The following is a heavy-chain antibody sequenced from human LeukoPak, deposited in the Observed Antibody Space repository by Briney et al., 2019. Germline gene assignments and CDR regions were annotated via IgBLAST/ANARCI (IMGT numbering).Heavy chain of an antibody. J-gene: IGHJ4*02. CDR2: IYSGGST. D-gene: IGHD2-8*02. CDR3: ARDTGSMAARFFDN. Sequence: GGSLRLSCVASGFTVSTNYMSWVRQAPGKGLEWVSVIYSGGSTYYADSVKGRFTISRDNSKNTLYLQMNSLGAEDTAVYYCARDTGSMAARFFDNWGQGTLVTVSS. CDR1: GFTVSTNY. V-gene: IGHV3-53*01.